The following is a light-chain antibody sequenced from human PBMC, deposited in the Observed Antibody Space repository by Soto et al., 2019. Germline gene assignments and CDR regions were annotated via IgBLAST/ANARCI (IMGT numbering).Light chain of an antibody. CDR1: QSVTSSY. J-gene: IGKJ1*01. V-gene: IGKV3-20*01. CDR2: GAS. Sequence: EIVLTQSPGILSLSPGERATLSCRASQSVTSSYLAWYQQKPGQAPRLLIYGASSRATDIPERFSGSGSGTDFTLTISRLEPEDFAVYYCQEYGSSRTFGQGTKVEIK. CDR3: QEYGSSRT.